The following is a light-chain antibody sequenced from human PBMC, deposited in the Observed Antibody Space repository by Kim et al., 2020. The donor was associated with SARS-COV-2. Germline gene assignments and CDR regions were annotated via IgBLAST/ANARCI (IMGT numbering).Light chain of an antibody. Sequence: EIVLTQSPGTLSLSPGERATLSCRASQTVRSNLLAWYQQIPGQAPRLLIYGASNRAFGIPDRISGSGSGTDFTLTINGLEPEDFAVYYCQQYATSLGTFGQGTKLEI. CDR2: GAS. V-gene: IGKV3-20*01. J-gene: IGKJ2*02. CDR3: QQYATSLGT. CDR1: QTVRSNL.